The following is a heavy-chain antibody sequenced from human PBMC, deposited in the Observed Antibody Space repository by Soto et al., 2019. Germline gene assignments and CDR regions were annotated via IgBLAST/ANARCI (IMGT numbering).Heavy chain of an antibody. CDR3: AKPPKYCSGGSCYFDY. Sequence: PGGSLRLSCAASGFTFSSYAMSWVRQAPGKGLEWVSAISGSGGSTYYADSVKGRFTISRDNSKNTLYLQMNSLRAEDTAVYYCAKPPKYCSGGSCYFDYWGQGTLVTVSS. CDR2: ISGSGGST. D-gene: IGHD2-15*01. V-gene: IGHV3-23*01. J-gene: IGHJ4*02. CDR1: GFTFSSYA.